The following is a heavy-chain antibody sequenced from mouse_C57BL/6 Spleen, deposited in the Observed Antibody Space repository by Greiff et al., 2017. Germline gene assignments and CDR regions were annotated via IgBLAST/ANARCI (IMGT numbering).Heavy chain of an antibody. CDR3: AFYYGNYYNY. CDR2: IHPSDSDT. CDR1: GYTFTSYW. Sequence: QVQLKQPGAELVKPGASVKVSCKASGYTFTSYWMHWVKQRPGQGLEWIGRIHPSDSDTNYNQKFKGKATLTVDKSSSTASMQLSSLTSEDSAVYYCAFYYGNYYNYWGQGTTLTVSS. V-gene: IGHV1-74*01. D-gene: IGHD2-1*01. J-gene: IGHJ2*01.